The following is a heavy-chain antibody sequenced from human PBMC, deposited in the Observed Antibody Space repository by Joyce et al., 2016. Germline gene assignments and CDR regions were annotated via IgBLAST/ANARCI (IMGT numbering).Heavy chain of an antibody. J-gene: IGHJ4*02. V-gene: IGHV3-23*01. CDR1: GFTFSNFA. CDR2: RRGIGNYI. CDR3: ARDWQADN. Sequence: EVQLLESGGGLVQPGGSLSLSCVVSGFTFSNFAMNWSRQDPGKGLECVSIRRGIGNYIKYADSVRGRFTISRDNSKNPVYLQMNDLRAEDTGVYFCARDWQADNWGQGTLVTVSS.